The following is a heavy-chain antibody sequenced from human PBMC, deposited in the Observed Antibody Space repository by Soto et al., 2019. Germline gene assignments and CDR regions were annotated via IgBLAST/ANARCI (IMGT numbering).Heavy chain of an antibody. CDR3: AREVQVHTPAFVY. Sequence: QVQLVQSGAEMKKPGSSVKVSCQSSGGTFNTYAMNWVRQAPGQGPEWMGDISPMFGAANYAPKCQGRVTITADESTGTSYMQLSSLTSEDTALYCCAREVQVHTPAFVYWGQGTLVTV. CDR2: ISPMFGAA. D-gene: IGHD3-10*01. J-gene: IGHJ4*02. CDR1: GGTFNTYA. V-gene: IGHV1-69*19.